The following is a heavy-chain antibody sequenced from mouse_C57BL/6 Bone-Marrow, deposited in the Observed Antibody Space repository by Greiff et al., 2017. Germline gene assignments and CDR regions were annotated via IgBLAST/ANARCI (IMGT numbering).Heavy chain of an antibody. CDR2: ISGGGGNT. CDR1: GFTFSSYT. Sequence: EVQGVESGGGLVKPGGSLKLSCAASGFTFSSYTMSWVRQTPEKRLQWVAAISGGGGNTYYPDSVKGRFTISRGNDKNILYLQMSSLRSEDTALYYCSRQVTTVLATKYFDVWGTGTTVTVSS. V-gene: IGHV5-9*01. D-gene: IGHD1-1*01. CDR3: SRQVTTVLATKYFDV. J-gene: IGHJ1*03.